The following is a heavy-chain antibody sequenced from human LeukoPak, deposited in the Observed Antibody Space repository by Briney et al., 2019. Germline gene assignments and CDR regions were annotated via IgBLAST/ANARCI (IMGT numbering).Heavy chain of an antibody. V-gene: IGHV4-59*01. CDR3: AREGVTKYYFDY. Sequence: SETLSLTCTLSGGSISSYYWSWIRQPPGKGREWIGYIYYSGSTDYNPSLKSRVTISVDTSKNQFSLKLSSVTAADTAVYYCAREGVTKYYFDYWGQGTLVTVSS. CDR2: IYYSGST. J-gene: IGHJ4*02. CDR1: GGSISSYY. D-gene: IGHD4-11*01.